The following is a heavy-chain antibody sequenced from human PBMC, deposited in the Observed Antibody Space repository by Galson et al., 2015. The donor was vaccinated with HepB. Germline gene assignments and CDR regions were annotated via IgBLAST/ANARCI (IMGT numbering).Heavy chain of an antibody. CDR1: GFTFSGSA. CDR3: TRLLGSGYDY. V-gene: IGHV3-73*01. J-gene: IGHJ4*02. CDR2: IRSKANSYAT. D-gene: IGHD3-3*01. Sequence: SLRLSCAASGFTFSGSAMHWARQAPGKGLEWVGRIRSKANSYATAYAASVKGRFTIPRDDSKNTAELQINSLKPEDTAVYYCTRLLGSGYDYWGQGTLVTVSS.